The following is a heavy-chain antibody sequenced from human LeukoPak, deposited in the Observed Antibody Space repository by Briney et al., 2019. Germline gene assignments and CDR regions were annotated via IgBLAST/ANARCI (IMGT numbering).Heavy chain of an antibody. CDR3: ARDMIAFYFDY. J-gene: IGHJ4*02. V-gene: IGHV3-23*01. CDR1: GFTFSSYA. Sequence: GGSLRLSCAASGFTFSSYAMSWVRQAPGKGLEWVSAISGSGGSTYYADSVKGRFTISRDDSKNTLYLQMNSLRAEDTAVYYCARDMIAFYFDYWGQGTLVTVSS. CDR2: ISGSGGST. D-gene: IGHD3-22*01.